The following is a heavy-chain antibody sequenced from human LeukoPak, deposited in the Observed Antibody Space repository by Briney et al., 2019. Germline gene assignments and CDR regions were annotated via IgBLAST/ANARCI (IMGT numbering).Heavy chain of an antibody. Sequence: GGSLRLSCAASGFTFSNYAMSWVRQAPGKGLEGVSAISDSGGSTYYADSVKGRFTISRDNAKNSLYLQMNSLRAEDTAVYYCARDRLSGLDYWGQGTLVTVSS. CDR3: ARDRLSGLDY. D-gene: IGHD5/OR15-5a*01. V-gene: IGHV3-23*01. CDR1: GFTFSNYA. J-gene: IGHJ4*02. CDR2: ISDSGGST.